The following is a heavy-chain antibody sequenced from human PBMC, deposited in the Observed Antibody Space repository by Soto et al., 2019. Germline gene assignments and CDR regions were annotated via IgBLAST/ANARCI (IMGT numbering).Heavy chain of an antibody. D-gene: IGHD3-9*01. CDR2: IIPIFGTA. CDR1: GGTFSSYA. CDR3: AGDRLGGHNY. V-gene: IGHV1-69*12. Sequence: QVQLVQSGAEVKKPGSSVKVSCKASGGTFSSYAISWVRQAPGQGLEWMGGIIPIFGTANYAQKFQGRVTITADESTSTAHMELMSLRSEDTAVCYGAGDRLGGHNYWGQGTLVTVSS. J-gene: IGHJ4*02.